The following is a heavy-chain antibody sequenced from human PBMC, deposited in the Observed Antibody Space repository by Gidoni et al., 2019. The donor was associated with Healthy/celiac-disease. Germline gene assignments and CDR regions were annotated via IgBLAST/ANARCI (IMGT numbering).Heavy chain of an antibody. V-gene: IGHV1-58*01. CDR2: IVVGSGNT. CDR3: GYYDSSGYYDPDYYGMDV. CDR1: GFTFTSSA. D-gene: IGHD3-22*01. Sequence: PEVKKPGTSVKVSCKASGFTFTSSAVKWVRQARGQRLEWIGWIVVGSGNTNYAQEFQERVTITRDMSTSTDYMELSSLRSEDTAVYYCGYYDSSGYYDPDYYGMDVWGQGTTVTVSS. J-gene: IGHJ6*02.